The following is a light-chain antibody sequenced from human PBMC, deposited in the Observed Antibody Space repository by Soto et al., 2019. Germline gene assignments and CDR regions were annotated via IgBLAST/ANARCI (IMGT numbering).Light chain of an antibody. CDR3: QQYGNSPWT. Sequence: EIVLTQSPGTLSLSPGERATLSCRASQSVSSSYLAWYQQKPGQAPRLLIYHASSRATGIPDRFSGSGSGTDFALTISRLEPEDFAVFYCQQYGNSPWTFGQGTKVEIK. J-gene: IGKJ1*01. V-gene: IGKV3-20*01. CDR1: QSVSSSY. CDR2: HAS.